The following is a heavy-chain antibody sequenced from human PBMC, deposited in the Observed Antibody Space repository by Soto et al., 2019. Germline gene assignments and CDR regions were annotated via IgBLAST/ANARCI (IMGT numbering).Heavy chain of an antibody. D-gene: IGHD3-16*02. CDR2: ISSSSSYI. CDR1: GFTFSSYS. V-gene: IGHV3-21*01. J-gene: IGHJ6*03. CDR3: ARDGMITFGGVIVERGDYYYYMDV. Sequence: GGSLRLSCAASGFTFSSYSMNWVRQAPGKGLEWVSSISSSSSYIYYADSVKGRFTISRDNAKNSLYLQMNSLRAEDTAVYYCARDGMITFGGVIVERGDYYYYMDVWGKGTTVTVSS.